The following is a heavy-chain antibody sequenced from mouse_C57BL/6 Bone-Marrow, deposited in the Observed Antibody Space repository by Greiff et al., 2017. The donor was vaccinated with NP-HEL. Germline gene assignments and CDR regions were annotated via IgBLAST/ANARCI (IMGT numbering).Heavy chain of an antibody. CDR3: AREGDYYGSSSRDY. D-gene: IGHD1-1*01. J-gene: IGHJ2*01. V-gene: IGHV3-6*01. CDR1: GYSITSGYY. Sequence: EVQLQESGPGLVKPSQSLSLTCSVTGYSITSGYYWNWIRQFPGNKLEWMGYISYDGSNNYNPSLKNRISITRDTSKNQFFLKLNSVTTEDTATYYCAREGDYYGSSSRDYWGQGTTLTVSS. CDR2: ISYDGSN.